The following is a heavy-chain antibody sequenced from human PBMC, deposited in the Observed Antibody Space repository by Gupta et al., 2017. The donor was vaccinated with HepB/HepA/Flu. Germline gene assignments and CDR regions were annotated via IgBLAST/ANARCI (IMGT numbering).Heavy chain of an antibody. V-gene: IGHV3-7*01. CDR1: GFSVSDFW. CDR2: IKLNEREK. CDR3: GRNNHDIDV. Sequence: ESQLVESGGGLVQSGGSLSLYGAASGFSVSDFWMSWVGQAPGKGLEWVANIKLNEREKYYVDSVKGRFTISRDNAKNSLYLQMDSLKAEDTATYYCGRNNHDIDVWGQGTTVTVSS. D-gene: IGHD1-14*01. J-gene: IGHJ6*02.